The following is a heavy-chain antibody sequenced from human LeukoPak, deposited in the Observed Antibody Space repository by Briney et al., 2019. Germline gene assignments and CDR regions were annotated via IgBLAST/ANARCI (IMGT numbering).Heavy chain of an antibody. D-gene: IGHD4-17*01. Sequence: GESLRLSCAVSGFTFSIHAMTWVRQAPGKGLEWVSGISISGDITYYADSVQGRFIISRDNSKNTVYLQMNSLRVEDTAVYFCAKSVRGDYIGSDDYWGQGTLVTVSS. CDR3: AKSVRGDYIGSDDY. V-gene: IGHV3-23*01. CDR2: ISISGDIT. J-gene: IGHJ4*02. CDR1: GFTFSIHA.